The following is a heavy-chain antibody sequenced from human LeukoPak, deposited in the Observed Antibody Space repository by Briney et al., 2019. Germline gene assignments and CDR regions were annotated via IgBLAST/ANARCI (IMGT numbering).Heavy chain of an antibody. V-gene: IGHV3-7*01. CDR2: IKQDGSEK. D-gene: IGHD5-24*01. CDR3: ARMRDGYNIDY. CDR1: GFTFSRYW. Sequence: GGSLRLSCAASGFTFSRYWMSWVRQAPGKGLEWVANIKQDGSEKYYVDSVKGRFTISRDNAKNSLYLQMNSLRAEDTAVYYCARMRDGYNIDYWGQGTLVTVSS. J-gene: IGHJ4*02.